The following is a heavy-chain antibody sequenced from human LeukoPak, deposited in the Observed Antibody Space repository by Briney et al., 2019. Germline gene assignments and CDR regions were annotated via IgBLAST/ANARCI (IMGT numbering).Heavy chain of an antibody. V-gene: IGHV3-21*01. J-gene: IGHJ3*02. CDR1: GFTFSRDS. CDR2: ISSSSTYI. CDR3: ARGGGYSGYDLDAFDI. Sequence: GGSLRLSCAASGFTFSRDSMNWVRQAPGKGLEWVSSISSSSTYIYYADSVKGRFTISRDNAKNSLHLQMNSLRAEDTAVYYCARGGGYSGYDLDAFDIWGQGTMVTLSS. D-gene: IGHD5-12*01.